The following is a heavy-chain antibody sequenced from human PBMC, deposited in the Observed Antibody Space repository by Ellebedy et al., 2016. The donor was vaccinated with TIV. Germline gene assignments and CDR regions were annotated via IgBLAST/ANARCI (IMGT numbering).Heavy chain of an antibody. D-gene: IGHD1-7*01. J-gene: IGHJ4*02. CDR2: INPTSGVT. CDR3: ARGGRDNWNYHPAY. Sequence: ASVKVSCXASGYTFTGYYMHWVRQAPGQGLEWMGWINPTSGVTNYAQKFQGRVTMTRDTSISTAYMELGRLRSDDTAVYYCARGGRDNWNYHPAYWGQGTLVTVSS. V-gene: IGHV1-2*02. CDR1: GYTFTGYY.